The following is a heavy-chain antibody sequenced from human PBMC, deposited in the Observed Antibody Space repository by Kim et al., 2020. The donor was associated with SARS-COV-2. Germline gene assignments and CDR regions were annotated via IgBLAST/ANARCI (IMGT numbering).Heavy chain of an antibody. J-gene: IGHJ1*01. D-gene: IGHD6-19*01. Sequence: GGSLRLSCAASGFTFSSYAMHWVRQAPGKGLEWVAVISYDGSNKYYADSVKGRFTISRDNSKNTLYLQMNSLRAEDTAVYYCLLGYSSGRSTQYFQHWGQGTLVTVSS. CDR2: ISYDGSNK. V-gene: IGHV3-30-3*01. CDR1: GFTFSSYA. CDR3: LLGYSSGRSTQYFQH.